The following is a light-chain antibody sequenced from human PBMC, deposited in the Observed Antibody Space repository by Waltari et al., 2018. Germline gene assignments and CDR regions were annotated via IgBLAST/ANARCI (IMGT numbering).Light chain of an antibody. Sequence: EIVLTQSPGTLSLSPGESATLSCRTSQSVTRALAWYQQKPGQGTRLLIYGASNRATGIPDRFSGSGSGTDFSLTISSLEPEDFAVYYCQHYLRLPVTFGQGTKVEVK. CDR1: QSVTRA. CDR2: GAS. V-gene: IGKV3-20*01. CDR3: QHYLRLPVT. J-gene: IGKJ1*01.